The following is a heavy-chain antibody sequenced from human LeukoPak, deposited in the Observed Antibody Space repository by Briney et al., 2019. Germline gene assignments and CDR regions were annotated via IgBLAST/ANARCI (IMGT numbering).Heavy chain of an antibody. D-gene: IGHD2-21*01. J-gene: IGHJ4*02. CDR2: IKFDGSEK. V-gene: IGHV3-7*01. Sequence: GGSLRLSCAASGFTFSNYWMSWVRQAPGKGLEWVANIKFDGSEKFYVDSVKGRFTISRDDAKNSLYLQMNSLRAEDTALYYCARGLCGGDCYDYWGQGTLVTVSS. CDR3: ARGLCGGDCYDY. CDR1: GFTFSNYW.